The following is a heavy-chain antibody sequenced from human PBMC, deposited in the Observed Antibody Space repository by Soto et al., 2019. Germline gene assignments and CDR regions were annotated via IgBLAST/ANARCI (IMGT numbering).Heavy chain of an antibody. Sequence: PGGSLRLSCAASGFTFSSYAMHWVRQAPGKGLEWVAVISYDGSNKYYADSVKGRFTISRDNSKNTLYLQMNSLRVEDTAVYYCANERGYYFHYWGQGTLVTVSS. CDR1: GFTFSSYA. J-gene: IGHJ4*01. CDR2: ISYDGSNK. CDR3: ANERGYYFHY. D-gene: IGHD3-10*01. V-gene: IGHV3-30-3*02.